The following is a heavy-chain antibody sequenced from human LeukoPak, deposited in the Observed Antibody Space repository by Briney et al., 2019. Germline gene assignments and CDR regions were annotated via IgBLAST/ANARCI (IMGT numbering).Heavy chain of an antibody. CDR2: VHYSGST. D-gene: IGHD2-21*02. V-gene: IGHV4-39*01. CDR1: GASISNSAYY. J-gene: IGHJ5*02. Sequence: SETLSLSCTVSGASISNSAYYWLWIRQPPGEGLECIGTVHYSGSTFYNPSLESRVNISVDTSENQFSLQLSSVTTADTAVYYCARLFFVTDTWGQGTLVTVSS. CDR3: ARLFFVTDT.